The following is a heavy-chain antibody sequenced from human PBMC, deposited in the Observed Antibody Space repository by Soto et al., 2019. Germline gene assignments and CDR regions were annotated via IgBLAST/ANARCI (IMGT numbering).Heavy chain of an antibody. CDR2: IYYSGST. D-gene: IGHD4-17*01. Sequence: QVQLQESGPGLVKPSQTLSLTCTVSGGSISSGGYYWSWIRQHPGKGLEWIGYIYYSGSTYYNPSLKSRVXXSXDXSKNQFSLKLSSVTAADTAVYYCARGRTQGDYVKDYWGQGTLVTVSS. CDR1: GGSISSGGYY. CDR3: ARGRTQGDYVKDY. V-gene: IGHV4-31*03. J-gene: IGHJ4*02.